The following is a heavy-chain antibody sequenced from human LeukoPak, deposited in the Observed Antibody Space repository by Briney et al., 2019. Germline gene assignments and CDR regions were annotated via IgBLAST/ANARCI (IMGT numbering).Heavy chain of an antibody. CDR1: GYTFTSYA. CDR2: INTNTGNP. Sequence: GASVKVSCKASGYTFTSYAMNWVRQAPGQGLEWMGWINTNTGNPTYAQGFTGRFDFPLDTAVSTAYLHISSPKAEDTAVYYCARGIGIAVAGTSPYYYYYMDVWGKGTTVTVSS. V-gene: IGHV7-4-1*02. J-gene: IGHJ6*03. CDR3: ARGIGIAVAGTSPYYYYYMDV. D-gene: IGHD6-19*01.